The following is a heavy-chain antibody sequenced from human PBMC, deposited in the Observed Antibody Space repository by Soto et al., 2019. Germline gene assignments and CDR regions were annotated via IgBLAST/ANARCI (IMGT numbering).Heavy chain of an antibody. CDR1: GGSISSGGYY. V-gene: IGHV4-31*03. CDR2: IYYSGST. D-gene: IGHD3-10*01. J-gene: IGHJ6*02. Sequence: TLSLTCTVSGGSISSGGYYWSWIRQHPGKGLEWIGYIYYSGSTYYNPSLKSRVTISVDTSKNQFSLKLSSVTAADTAVYYCATRAQYGSGSYWGPYYYYGMDVWGQGTTVTVSS. CDR3: ATRAQYGSGSYWGPYYYYGMDV.